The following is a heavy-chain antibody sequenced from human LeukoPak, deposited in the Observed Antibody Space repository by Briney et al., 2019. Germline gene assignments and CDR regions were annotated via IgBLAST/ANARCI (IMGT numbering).Heavy chain of an antibody. J-gene: IGHJ4*02. CDR3: ERGLQQLVRVLDY. D-gene: IGHD6-6*01. CDR1: GGSISSSSYY. Sequence: SETLSLTCTVSGGSISSSSYYWGWIRQPPGKGLEWIGSIYYSGSTYYNPSLKSRVTISVDTPKNQFSLKLSSVTAADTAVYYCERGLQQLVRVLDYWGQGTLVTVSS. V-gene: IGHV4-39*07. CDR2: IYYSGST.